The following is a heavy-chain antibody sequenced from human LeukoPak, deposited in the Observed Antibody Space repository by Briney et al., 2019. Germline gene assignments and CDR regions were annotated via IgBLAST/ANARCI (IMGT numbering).Heavy chain of an antibody. CDR3: ARGGQIDPYDPKAIPFDY. CDR2: IYYSGST. Sequence: SETLSLTCTVPGGSISSSSYYWGWIRQPPGKGLEWIGSIYYSGSTYYNPSLKSRVTISVDTSKNQFSLKLSSVTAADTAVYYCARGGQIDPYDPKAIPFDYWGQGTLVTVSS. J-gene: IGHJ4*02. D-gene: IGHD1-1*01. CDR1: GGSISSSSYY. V-gene: IGHV4-39*07.